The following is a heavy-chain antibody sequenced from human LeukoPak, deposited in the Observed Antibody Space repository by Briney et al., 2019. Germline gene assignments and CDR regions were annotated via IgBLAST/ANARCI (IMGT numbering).Heavy chain of an antibody. Sequence: PGGSLRLSCAASGFTFSSYSMNWVRQAPGKGLEWVSYTSGSTISYADSVKGRFTISRDNAKNSLYLQMNSLRAEDTAIYYCAGGSDYLEYWGQGTLVTVSS. CDR1: GFTFSSYS. D-gene: IGHD3-16*01. CDR3: AGGSDYLEY. J-gene: IGHJ4*02. V-gene: IGHV3-48*01. CDR2: TSGSTI.